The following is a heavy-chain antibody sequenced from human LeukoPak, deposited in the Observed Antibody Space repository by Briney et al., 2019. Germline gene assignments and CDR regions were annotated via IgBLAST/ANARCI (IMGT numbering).Heavy chain of an antibody. CDR1: GFNFITST. Sequence: GGSLRLSCAASGFNFITSTMNWVRQPPGKGLEWVSSISSSSSSIYYADSVKGRFTISRDNAKNSLYLQMSSLRAEDTAVYYCARALEVDPWGQGTLVTVSS. CDR3: ARALEVDP. V-gene: IGHV3-21*01. J-gene: IGHJ5*02. CDR2: ISSSSSSI.